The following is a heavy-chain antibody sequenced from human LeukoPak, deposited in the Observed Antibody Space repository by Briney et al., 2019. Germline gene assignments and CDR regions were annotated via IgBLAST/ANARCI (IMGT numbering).Heavy chain of an antibody. CDR3: ARNRSVTTTPGFDH. D-gene: IGHD4-17*01. CDR2: IYHSGST. CDR1: GYSIRSGDY. J-gene: IGHJ4*02. Sequence: SETLSLTCAVSGYSIRSGDYWGWVRQSPGKGLEWIGSIYHSGSTHYNPSLKSRVTISVDTSKNQFSLMLSSVTAADTAIYYCARNRSVTTTPGFDHWGQGTLVTVSS. V-gene: IGHV4-38-2*01.